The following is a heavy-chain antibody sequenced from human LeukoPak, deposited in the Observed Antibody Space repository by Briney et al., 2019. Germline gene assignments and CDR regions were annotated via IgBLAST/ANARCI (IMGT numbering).Heavy chain of an antibody. J-gene: IGHJ6*03. CDR1: GGSISIYY. Sequence: SETLSLTCTVAGGSISIYYWSWIRQPPGKGLGWIGYIYFSVSTNYNTSLKSRVTISVDTSKNQFSLKLSSVTAADTAVYYCASFMVRPGHYYYMDVWGKGNTVTVS. CDR2: IYFSVST. CDR3: ASFMVRPGHYYYMDV. V-gene: IGHV4-59*01. D-gene: IGHD3-10*01.